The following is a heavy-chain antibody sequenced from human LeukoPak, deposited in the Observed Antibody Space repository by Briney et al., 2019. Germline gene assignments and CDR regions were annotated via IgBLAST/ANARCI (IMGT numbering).Heavy chain of an antibody. Sequence: PGGSLRLSCAASGFTFSDYWMSWVRQAPGKGLEWVAYIKQDGGEKYYVDSVKGRFTISRDNARNSLYLQMDSLGLEDRAVYYCARAERYGTGCPDYWGQGTQVTVSS. CDR2: IKQDGGEK. V-gene: IGHV3-7*01. CDR1: GFTFSDYW. CDR3: ARAERYGTGCPDY. J-gene: IGHJ4*02. D-gene: IGHD2-8*02.